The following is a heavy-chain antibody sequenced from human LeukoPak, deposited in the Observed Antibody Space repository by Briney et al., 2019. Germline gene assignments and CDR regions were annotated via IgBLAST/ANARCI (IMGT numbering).Heavy chain of an antibody. CDR3: ARFAGTGEVD. CDR2: IYHSGST. Sequence: PSETLSLTCTVSGGSISSYYWSWIRQPPGKGLEWIGYIYHSGSTYYNPSLKSRVTISVDTSKNQFSLKLSSVTAADTAVYYCARFAGTGEVDWGQGTLVTVSS. D-gene: IGHD3-10*01. V-gene: IGHV4-59*12. J-gene: IGHJ4*02. CDR1: GGSISSYY.